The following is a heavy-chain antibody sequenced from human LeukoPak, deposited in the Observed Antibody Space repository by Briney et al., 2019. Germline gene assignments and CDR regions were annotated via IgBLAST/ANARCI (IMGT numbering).Heavy chain of an antibody. V-gene: IGHV3-66*01. CDR1: GFTVSSNY. CDR3: ARDRSGYFQN. J-gene: IGHJ1*01. CDR2: IYSGGST. D-gene: IGHD3-3*01. Sequence: PGGSLRLSCAASGFTVSSNYTSWVRQAPGKGLEWVSVIYSGGSTYYAGSVKGRFTISRDNSKNTLYLQMNSLRAEDTAVYYCARDRSGYFQNWGQGTLVTVSS.